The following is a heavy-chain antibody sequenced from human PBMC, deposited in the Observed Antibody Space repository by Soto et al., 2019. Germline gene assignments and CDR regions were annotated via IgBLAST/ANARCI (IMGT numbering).Heavy chain of an antibody. J-gene: IGHJ5*02. CDR3: ARESHDLAVVPVTVLGPFTWFDP. Sequence: EASLKVSCKASGGTLSDYAFSWVRQAPGQGLEWMGVFMPIFNRANYAQKFQGRVTITADKSTSTTYMELSNLGSADTAVYYCARESHDLAVVPVTVLGPFTWFDPWGQGALVTVSS. CDR2: FMPIFNRA. D-gene: IGHD2-2*01. CDR1: GGTLSDYA. V-gene: IGHV1-69*06.